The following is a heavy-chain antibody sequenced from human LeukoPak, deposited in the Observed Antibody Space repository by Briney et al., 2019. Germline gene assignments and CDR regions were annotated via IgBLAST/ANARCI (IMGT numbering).Heavy chain of an antibody. CDR2: IFHTGSI. V-gene: IGHV4-38-2*01. CDR1: GYSISGGYY. CDR3: VRMGVSYYYDSSTYYPIAFDV. J-gene: IGHJ3*01. D-gene: IGHD3-22*01. Sequence: SETLSLTFGVSGYSISGGYYWGWIRQSPGKGLEWIATIFHTGSIYHNPSLKSRVILSVDTSKNQFSLILTSVTAADTAVYYCVRMGVSYYYDSSTYYPIAFDVWGRGTMVTVSS.